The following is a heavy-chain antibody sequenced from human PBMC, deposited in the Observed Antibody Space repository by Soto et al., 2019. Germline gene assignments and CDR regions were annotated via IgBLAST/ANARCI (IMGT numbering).Heavy chain of an antibody. Sequence: PGGSLRLSCAASGFSFSNYAMSWVRQAPGKGLEWVSSVSRSGETTYYADSVKGRFTVSRDDSKNMLYLEMNSLRAEDAAMYYCAKDQGIAGLWGQGTLVTVS. CDR2: VSRSGETT. CDR1: GFSFSNYA. D-gene: IGHD6-13*01. V-gene: IGHV3-23*01. CDR3: AKDQGIAGL. J-gene: IGHJ4*02.